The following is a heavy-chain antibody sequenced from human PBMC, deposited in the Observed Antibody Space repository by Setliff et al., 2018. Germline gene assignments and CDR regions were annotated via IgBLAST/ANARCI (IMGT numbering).Heavy chain of an antibody. J-gene: IGHJ4*02. CDR2: IRYDGSNK. D-gene: IGHD4-17*01. CDR3: ANEGPVRYYFDY. V-gene: IGHV3-30*02. Sequence: PGGSLRLSCAASGFTFSSYGMHWVRQAPGKGLEWVAFIRYDGSNKYYADSVKGRFTISRDNSKNTLYLQMNSLRAEDTAVYYCANEGPVRYYFDYWGQGTLVTVSS. CDR1: GFTFSSYG.